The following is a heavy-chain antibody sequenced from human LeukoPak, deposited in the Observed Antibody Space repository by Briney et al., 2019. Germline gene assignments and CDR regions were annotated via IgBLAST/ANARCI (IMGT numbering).Heavy chain of an antibody. V-gene: IGHV1-69*06. CDR1: GGTFSSYA. CDR3: ARDREGAFDI. D-gene: IGHD1-26*01. CDR2: IIPIFGTA. J-gene: IGHJ3*02. Sequence: EASVKVSCKASGGTFSSYAISWVRQAPGQGLEWMGGIIPIFGTANYAQKFQGRDTITADKSTSTAYMELSSLRSEDTAVYYCARDREGAFDIWGQGTMVTVSS.